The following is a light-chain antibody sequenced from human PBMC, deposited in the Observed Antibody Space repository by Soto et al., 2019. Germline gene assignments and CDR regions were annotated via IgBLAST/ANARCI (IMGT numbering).Light chain of an antibody. CDR2: KGS. CDR1: QSLLHSNGYNY. Sequence: DILMTQSPLSLPVTLGQPASISCRSSQSLLHSNGYNYLNWLQQKPGQSPRLLIYKGSNRVSGVPDRFSGSGAGTDFTLIISRVEAEDVGIYYCMQATQILHTFGQGTKLEIK. J-gene: IGKJ2*01. CDR3: MQATQILHT. V-gene: IGKV2-24*01.